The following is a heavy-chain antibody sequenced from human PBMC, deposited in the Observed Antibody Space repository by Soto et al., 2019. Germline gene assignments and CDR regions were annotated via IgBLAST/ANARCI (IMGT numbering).Heavy chain of an antibody. J-gene: IGHJ3*02. CDR2: IKQDGSEK. CDR1: GFTFSSYW. CDR3: ARDSLRYFDWLFSDAFDI. Sequence: GGSLRLSCAASGFTFSSYWMSWVRQAPGKGLERVANIKQDGSEKYYVDSVKGRFTISRDNAKKSLYLQMNSLSAEDTAVFYCARDSLRYFDWLFSDAFDIWGQGTMVTVSS. V-gene: IGHV3-7*01. D-gene: IGHD3-9*01.